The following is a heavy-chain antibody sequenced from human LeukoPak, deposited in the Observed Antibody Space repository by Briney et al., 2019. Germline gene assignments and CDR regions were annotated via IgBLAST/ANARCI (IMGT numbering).Heavy chain of an antibody. J-gene: IGHJ3*02. D-gene: IGHD3-10*01. CDR2: ISGSGGST. Sequence: PGGSLRLSCAASGFTFSSYAMSWVRQAPGKGLEWVSAISGSGGSTYYANSVKGRFTISRDNSKNTLYLQMNSLRAEDTAVYYCARSIPPLVVPAAITMVRGADDAFDIWGQGTMVTVSS. CDR1: GFTFSSYA. CDR3: ARSIPPLVVPAAITMVRGADDAFDI. V-gene: IGHV3-23*01.